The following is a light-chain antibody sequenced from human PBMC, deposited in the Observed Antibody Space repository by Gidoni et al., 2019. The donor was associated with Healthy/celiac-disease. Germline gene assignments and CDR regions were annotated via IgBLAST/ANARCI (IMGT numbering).Light chain of an antibody. CDR2: GAS. CDR3: QQYNNWPPRDT. CDR1: QSVSSN. V-gene: IGKV3D-15*01. J-gene: IGKJ2*01. Sequence: EIVMTQSPATLSVSPGERATLSCRASQSVSSNLAWYQQKPGQAPRLLIYGASTRATGIPARFSGSGSGTEFTLTISSLQSEECAVYYCQQYNNWPPRDTFGQXTKLEIK.